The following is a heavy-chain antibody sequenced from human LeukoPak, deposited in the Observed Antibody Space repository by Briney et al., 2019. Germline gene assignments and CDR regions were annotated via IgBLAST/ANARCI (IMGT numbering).Heavy chain of an antibody. Sequence: GRSLRPSCAASGFTFSSYAMHWVRQAPGKGLEWVAVISYDGSNKYYADSVKGRFTISRDNSKNTLYLQMNSLRAEDTAVYYCATGIAAAGVEDYWGQGTLVTVSS. CDR2: ISYDGSNK. CDR1: GFTFSSYA. D-gene: IGHD6-13*01. J-gene: IGHJ4*02. CDR3: ATGIAAAGVEDY. V-gene: IGHV3-30-3*01.